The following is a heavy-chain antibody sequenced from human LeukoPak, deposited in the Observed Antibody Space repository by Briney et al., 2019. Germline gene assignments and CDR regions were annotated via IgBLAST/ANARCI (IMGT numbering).Heavy chain of an antibody. Sequence: GGSLRLSCAAASGFTFTDYLSWIRQAPGKGLEWVSYFRNSDSPVYYADSVKGRFTISRDNAKDSLYLQMNSLRAEDTAVYFCATWDGPSAGLAVWGQGTTVTVTS. CDR2: FRNSDSPV. J-gene: IGHJ6*02. D-gene: IGHD1-26*01. CDR1: GFTFTDYL. CDR3: ATWDGPSAGLAV. V-gene: IGHV3-11*01.